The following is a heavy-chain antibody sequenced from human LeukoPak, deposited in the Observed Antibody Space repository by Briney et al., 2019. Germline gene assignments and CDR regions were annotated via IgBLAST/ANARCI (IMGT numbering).Heavy chain of an antibody. Sequence: GGSLRLSCAASGFTFDDYAMHWVRQAPGKGLEWVSGISWNSGSIGYADSVKGRFTISRDNAKNSLYLQMNSLRAEDTALYYCAKEYDILTGYYKGGFDYWGQGTLVTVSS. CDR1: GFTFDDYA. CDR3: AKEYDILTGYYKGGFDY. CDR2: ISWNSGSI. D-gene: IGHD3-9*01. J-gene: IGHJ4*02. V-gene: IGHV3-9*01.